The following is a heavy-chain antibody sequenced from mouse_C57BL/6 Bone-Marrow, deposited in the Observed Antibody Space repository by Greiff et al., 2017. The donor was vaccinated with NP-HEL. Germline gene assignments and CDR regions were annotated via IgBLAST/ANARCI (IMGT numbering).Heavy chain of an antibody. V-gene: IGHV1-19*01. CDR2: INPYNGGT. Sequence: VQLQQSGPVLVKPGASVKMSCKASGYTFTDYYMNWVKQSHGKSLEWIGVINPYNGGTSYNQKFKGKATLTVDKSSSTAYMELNSLTSEDSAVYYCAPYSNYEAWFAYWGKGTLVTVSA. CDR3: APYSNYEAWFAY. CDR1: GYTFTDYY. D-gene: IGHD2-5*01. J-gene: IGHJ3*01.